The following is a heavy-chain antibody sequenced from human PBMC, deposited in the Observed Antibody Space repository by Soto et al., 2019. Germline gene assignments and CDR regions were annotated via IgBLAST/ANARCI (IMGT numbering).Heavy chain of an antibody. V-gene: IGHV3-23*01. Sequence: EVQLLESGGGLIQPGGSLRISCAASGFTFNNHAMSWVRQAPGKGLQWVSAVSYSASNTYYANSVKGRFTISRDNSMNTLYLQMSSLRAEDTAIYYCATEIVVRGITHFGYWGQGTLVTVSS. CDR3: ATEIVVRGITHFGY. CDR1: GFTFNNHA. D-gene: IGHD3-10*01. J-gene: IGHJ4*02. CDR2: VSYSASNT.